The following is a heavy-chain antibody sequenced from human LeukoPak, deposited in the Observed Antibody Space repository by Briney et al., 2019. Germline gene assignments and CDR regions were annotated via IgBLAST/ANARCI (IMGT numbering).Heavy chain of an antibody. CDR2: IKHRENT. CDR3: AREGLTNAYNPLGY. D-gene: IGHD5-24*01. V-gene: IGHV4-39*07. CDR1: GASISSNNYF. J-gene: IGHJ4*02. Sequence: PSETLSLTCTVSGASISSNNYFWGWIRQPPGKGLEWIGEIKHRENTNYSPSLKSRVTISLDTSKNQISLKLSSVTAADTAVYYCAREGLTNAYNPLGYWGQGTLVIVSS.